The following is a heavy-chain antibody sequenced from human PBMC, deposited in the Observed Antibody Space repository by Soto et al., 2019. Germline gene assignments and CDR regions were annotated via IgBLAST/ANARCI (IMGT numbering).Heavy chain of an antibody. Sequence: QVQLQQWGAGLLRPSETLSLTCAVYGGTFSGYSWTWIRQPPRKGLEWIGEINHSGRTNYNPSLKSRVTISVDTSKNQFSLRLNSVTPADTAVYFCARGILPTAMFVLMHNYYHMDVWSKGTTVTVSS. CDR1: GGTFSGYS. J-gene: IGHJ6*03. CDR2: INHSGRT. D-gene: IGHD2-2*01. CDR3: ARGILPTAMFVLMHNYYHMDV. V-gene: IGHV4-34*01.